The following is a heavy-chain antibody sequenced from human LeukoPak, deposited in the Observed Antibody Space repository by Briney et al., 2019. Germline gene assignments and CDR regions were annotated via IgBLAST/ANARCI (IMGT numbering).Heavy chain of an antibody. CDR1: GGTFSSYA. Sequence: ASVKVSCKASGGTFSSYAISWVRQAPGQGLEGMGGIIPIFGTANYAQKFQGRVTITADKSTSTAYMELSSLRSEDTAVYYCAREVTSYFDYWGQGTLVTVSS. J-gene: IGHJ4*02. V-gene: IGHV1-69*06. CDR2: IIPIFGTA. CDR3: AREVTSYFDY. D-gene: IGHD4-17*01.